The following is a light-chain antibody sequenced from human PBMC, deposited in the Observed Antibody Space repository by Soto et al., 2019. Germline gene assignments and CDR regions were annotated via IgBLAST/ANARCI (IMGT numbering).Light chain of an antibody. CDR2: EAN. CDR1: SSDVGSYTL. J-gene: IGLJ1*01. CDR3: CSYAGGGTYV. V-gene: IGLV2-23*01. Sequence: QFALTQPASVSGSPGQSITISCTGTSSDVGSYTLVSWYQQHPGKAPKLMIYEANKRPSGVSDRFSGSKSSNTASLTISGLQAEDEADYYCCSYAGGGTYVFGTGTKLTVL.